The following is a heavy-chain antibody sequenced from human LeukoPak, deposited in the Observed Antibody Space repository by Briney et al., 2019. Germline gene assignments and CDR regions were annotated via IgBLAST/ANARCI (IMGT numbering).Heavy chain of an antibody. D-gene: IGHD5-12*01. CDR3: ARVKGRHSGYDCLGY. CDR1: GYTLTGFY. J-gene: IGHJ4*02. V-gene: IGHV1-2*02. Sequence: GASVKVSCKASGYTLTGFYLHWVRQAPGQGLEWMGWINPNSGGTNYAQKFQGRVTMTRDTSISTAYMELSRLRSDDTAVYYCARVKGRHSGYDCLGYWGQGTLVTVSS. CDR2: INPNSGGT.